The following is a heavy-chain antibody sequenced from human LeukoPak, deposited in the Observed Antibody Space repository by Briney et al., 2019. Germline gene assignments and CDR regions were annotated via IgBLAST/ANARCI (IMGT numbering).Heavy chain of an antibody. CDR2: INHSGST. CDR3: ARVGYCSSTSCYEDMDV. CDR1: GGSFSGYY. Sequence: SETLSLTCAVYGGSFSGYYWSWIRQPPGKGLEWIGEINHSGSTNYNPPLKSRVTISVDTSKNQFSLKLSSVTAADTAVYYCARVGYCSSTSCYEDMDVWGKGTTVTVSS. D-gene: IGHD2-2*01. J-gene: IGHJ6*03. V-gene: IGHV4-34*01.